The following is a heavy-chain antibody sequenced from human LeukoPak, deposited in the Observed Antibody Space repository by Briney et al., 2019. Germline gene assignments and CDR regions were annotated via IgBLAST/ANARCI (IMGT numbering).Heavy chain of an antibody. V-gene: IGHV4-31*03. CDR2: INYSGST. CDR3: ARTRIYSGSYFY. D-gene: IGHD1-26*01. J-gene: IGHJ4*02. CDR1: GGSISSGGHY. Sequence: PSQTLSLTCTVSGGSISSGGHYWSWIRQRPGKGLEWIGYINYSGSTYYNPSLKSRVSISLDTSQNHFFLRLSSVTAADTAVYYCARTRIYSGSYFYWGQGTLVTVSS.